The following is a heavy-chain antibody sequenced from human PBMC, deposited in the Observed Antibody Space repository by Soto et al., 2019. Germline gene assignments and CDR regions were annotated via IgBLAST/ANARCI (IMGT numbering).Heavy chain of an antibody. CDR3: AKDHTTGGVLEWFGY. Sequence: EVQVLESGGGLVQPGGSLRLSCAASGFTFSSYAMSGVRQAPGKGLEWVSGISGSGGSTYYADSVKGRFTISRDNYKNTLYLQMNSLRDEDTAVYYCAKDHTTGGVLEWFGYLGQGTLVTVSS. V-gene: IGHV3-23*01. CDR2: ISGSGGST. J-gene: IGHJ4*02. CDR1: GFTFSSYA. D-gene: IGHD3-3*01.